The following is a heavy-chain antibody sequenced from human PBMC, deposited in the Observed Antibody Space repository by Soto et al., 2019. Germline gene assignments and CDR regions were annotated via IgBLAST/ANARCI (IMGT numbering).Heavy chain of an antibody. CDR3: ASGSLYGSGSYPVDY. Sequence: QVQLVQSGAEVKKPGSSVNVSCKASGGTFSNHLISWVRQAPGQGLEWMGTIIPLFGTLNYAQKLQGRVTLSADRSTSTAYMELSSLRSDDTAVYYCASGSLYGSGSYPVDYWGQGPLVTVSS. CDR1: GGTFSNHL. D-gene: IGHD3-10*01. J-gene: IGHJ4*01. V-gene: IGHV1-69*08. CDR2: IIPLFGTL.